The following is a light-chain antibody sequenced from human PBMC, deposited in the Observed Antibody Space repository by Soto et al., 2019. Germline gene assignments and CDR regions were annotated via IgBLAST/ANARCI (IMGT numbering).Light chain of an antibody. CDR3: QQYGTSPWT. Sequence: EIVLTQSPGTLSLSPGERATLSCRASPSVANFVAWYQQKPGQAPRLLIYGARTRATGVPDRFSASGSGTDFSLTISRLEPEDFAVYYCQQYGTSPWTFGQGTKVDIK. V-gene: IGKV3-20*01. CDR2: GAR. J-gene: IGKJ1*01. CDR1: PSVANF.